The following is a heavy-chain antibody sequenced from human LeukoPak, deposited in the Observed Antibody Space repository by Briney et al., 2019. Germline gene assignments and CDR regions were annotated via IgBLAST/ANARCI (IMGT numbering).Heavy chain of an antibody. J-gene: IGHJ5*02. CDR1: GGSISSSSYY. CDR2: IYYSEST. CDR3: ARQTIVVVEVGWFDP. Sequence: SETLSLTCTVSGGSISSSSYYWGWIRQPPGKGLEWIGSIYYSESTHYNPSLKSRVTISVDTSKNQCSLRLSSVTAADTAVYYCARQTIVVVEVGWFDPWGQGTLVTVSS. V-gene: IGHV4-39*01. D-gene: IGHD2-2*01.